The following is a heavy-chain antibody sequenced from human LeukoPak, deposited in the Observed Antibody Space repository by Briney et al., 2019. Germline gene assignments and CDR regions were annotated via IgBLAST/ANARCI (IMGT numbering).Heavy chain of an antibody. V-gene: IGHV3-21*01. CDR1: GFTFSSYS. J-gene: IGHJ3*02. Sequence: GGSLRLSCAASGFTFSSYSMNWVRQAPGKGLEWVSSISSSSSYIYYADSVKGRFTISRDNAKNSLYLQMNSLRAEDTAVYYCARASYYYGSGSYLLHGAFDIWGQGTMVTVSP. D-gene: IGHD3-10*01. CDR2: ISSSSSYI. CDR3: ARASYYYGSGSYLLHGAFDI.